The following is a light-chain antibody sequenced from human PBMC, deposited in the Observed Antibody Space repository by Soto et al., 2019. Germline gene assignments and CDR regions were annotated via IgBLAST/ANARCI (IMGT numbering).Light chain of an antibody. Sequence: EIVMTQSPATLSVSPGERATLSCRASQSISRNLAWYQQKPGQAPRLLIYAASTRATGLPAGFSGSGSGTEFTLTISSLQSEDFAVYSCQQYNNWPLTFGQGTKVEVK. CDR1: QSISRN. CDR2: AAS. V-gene: IGKV3-15*01. CDR3: QQYNNWPLT. J-gene: IGKJ1*01.